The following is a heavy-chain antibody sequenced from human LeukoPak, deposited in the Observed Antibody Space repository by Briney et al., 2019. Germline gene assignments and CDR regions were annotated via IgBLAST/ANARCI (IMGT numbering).Heavy chain of an antibody. D-gene: IGHD3-16*01. CDR2: IIPILGIA. CDR3: ARAEIKRAFDI. V-gene: IGHV1-69*02. Sequence: SVKVSCKASGGTFSSYTISWVRQAPGQGLEWMGRIIPILGIANYAQKFQGRVTITADKSTSTAYMELSSLRSEDTAVYYCARAEIKRAFDIWGQGTMVTVSS. CDR1: GGTFSSYT. J-gene: IGHJ3*02.